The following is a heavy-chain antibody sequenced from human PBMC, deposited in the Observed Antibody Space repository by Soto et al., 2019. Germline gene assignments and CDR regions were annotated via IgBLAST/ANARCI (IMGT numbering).Heavy chain of an antibody. J-gene: IGHJ5*02. CDR2: IGTLHDT. D-gene: IGHD3-16*01. CDR3: ASRASCWHGGGGWFDP. Sequence: EVQLVESGGGLVQPGGSLRLSCAASGFTFSAYDMHWVRQPTGKGLEWVSAIGTLHDTYYPDSVKGRFTISRENAKNPLYLQMKSQATGDTAGYYCASRASCWHGGGGWFDPWGQGTLVTVSS. V-gene: IGHV3-13*01. CDR1: GFTFSAYD.